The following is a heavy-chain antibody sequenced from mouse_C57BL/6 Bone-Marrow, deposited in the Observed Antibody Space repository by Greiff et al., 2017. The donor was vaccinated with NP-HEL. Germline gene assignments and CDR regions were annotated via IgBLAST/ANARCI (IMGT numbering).Heavy chain of an antibody. CDR2: INPNNGGT. CDR1: GYTFTDYN. CDR3: ARSGYYSNFYWYFDV. D-gene: IGHD2-5*01. J-gene: IGHJ1*03. V-gene: IGHV1-18*01. Sequence: EVQLQQSGPELVKPGASVKIPCKASGYTFTDYNMDWVKQSHGKSLEWIGDINPNNGGTIYNQKFKGKATLTVDKSSSTAYMELRSLTSEDTAVYYWARSGYYSNFYWYFDVWGTGTTVTVSS.